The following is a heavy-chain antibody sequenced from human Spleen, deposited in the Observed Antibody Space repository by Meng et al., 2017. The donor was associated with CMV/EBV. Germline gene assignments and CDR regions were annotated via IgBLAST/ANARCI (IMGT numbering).Heavy chain of an antibody. Sequence: SVKVSCKASGGTFSSYAISWVRQAPGQGLEWMGGIIPILGIANYAQKFQGRVTITADKSTSTAYMELSSLRSEDTAVYYCARDPAQGGATSGYWGQGTLVTVSS. CDR3: ARDPAQGGATSGY. CDR2: IIPILGIA. V-gene: IGHV1-69*10. CDR1: GGTFSSYA. J-gene: IGHJ4*02. D-gene: IGHD1-26*01.